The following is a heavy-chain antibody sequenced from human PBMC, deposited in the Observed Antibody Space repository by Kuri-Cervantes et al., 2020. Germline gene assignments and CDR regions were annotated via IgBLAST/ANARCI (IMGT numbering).Heavy chain of an antibody. Sequence: ASVKVSCKASGYTFTSYGISWVRQAPGQGLEWMGWISAHNGNTNYAQKLRGRVTMTTDTSTSTAYMELRSLRSDDTAVYYCARQDYYDSSGYYYFDYWGQGTLVTVSS. V-gene: IGHV1-18*01. J-gene: IGHJ4*02. CDR1: GYTFTSYG. CDR2: ISAHNGNT. CDR3: ARQDYYDSSGYYYFDY. D-gene: IGHD3-22*01.